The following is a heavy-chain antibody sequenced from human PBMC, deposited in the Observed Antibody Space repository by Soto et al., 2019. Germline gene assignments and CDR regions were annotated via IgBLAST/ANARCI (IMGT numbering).Heavy chain of an antibody. Sequence: LRLSCAASGFTFSSYGMHWVRQAPGNGLEWVSGISWNSDNIVYADSVKGRFTISRDNAKNSLYLQMNSLRAEDTALYYCAKDLYSNYGDAFDIWGQGTMVTVSS. V-gene: IGHV3-9*01. CDR2: ISWNSDNI. CDR3: AKDLYSNYGDAFDI. D-gene: IGHD4-4*01. J-gene: IGHJ3*02. CDR1: GFTFSSYG.